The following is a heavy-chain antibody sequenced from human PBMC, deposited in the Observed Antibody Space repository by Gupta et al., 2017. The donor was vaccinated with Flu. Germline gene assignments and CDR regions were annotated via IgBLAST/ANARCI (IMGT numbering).Heavy chain of an antibody. Sequence: EVQLVESGGGLVQPGVSLRLYCGASGFTLSDYWRRWVRQAPGKGPELVANINRDGSVINYMDFVRGRFTISRDNAKNAVYFQMISLRVDDTAVYYCARDVGSGDYDSWGQGTLVTVSS. D-gene: IGHD4-17*01. V-gene: IGHV3-7*01. CDR2: INRDGSVI. J-gene: IGHJ5*01. CDR1: GFTLSDYW. CDR3: ARDVGSGDYDS.